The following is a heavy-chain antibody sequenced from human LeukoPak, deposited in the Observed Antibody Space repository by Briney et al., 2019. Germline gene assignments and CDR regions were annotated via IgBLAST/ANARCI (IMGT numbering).Heavy chain of an antibody. CDR1: GGSISNYY. D-gene: IGHD3-10*01. CDR3: ARDSLWFGELLYFY. Sequence: SETLSLTCTVSGGSISNYYWSWIRQPPGKGLEWIGSIYHSGSTYYNPSLKSRVTISVDTSKNQFSLKLSSVTAADTAVYYCARDSLWFGELLYFYWGQGTLVTVSS. J-gene: IGHJ4*02. V-gene: IGHV4-38-2*02. CDR2: IYHSGST.